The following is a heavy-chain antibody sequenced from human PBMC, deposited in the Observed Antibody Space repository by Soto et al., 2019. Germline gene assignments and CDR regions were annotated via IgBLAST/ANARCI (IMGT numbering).Heavy chain of an antibody. V-gene: IGHV3-48*01. CDR3: ARDGAIWATAGYSYGSPSDYGMDV. CDR2: ITSSGTTV. J-gene: IGHJ6*02. CDR1: GFTFSSYS. Sequence: GGSLRLSCAASGFTFSSYSLNWVRQAPGKGLEWVSYITSSGTTVYYADSVRGRFTISRDNAKNSLYLQMNSLRAEDTAVYYCARDGAIWATAGYSYGSPSDYGMDVWGQGTTVTVSS. D-gene: IGHD5-18*01.